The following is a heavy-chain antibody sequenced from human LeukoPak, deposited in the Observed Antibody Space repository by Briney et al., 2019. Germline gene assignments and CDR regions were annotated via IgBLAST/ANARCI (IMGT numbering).Heavy chain of an antibody. CDR1: RFTFSNYW. CDR3: ASGPWGNYYYYMDV. Sequence: GGSLRLSCADSRFTFSNYWMNWVRQAPGKGLVWVSRINSDGSSTSYADSVKGRFTISRDNAKNTLYLQMNSLRAEDTAVYYCASGPWGNYYYYMDVWGKGTTVTVSS. D-gene: IGHD3-16*01. J-gene: IGHJ6*03. CDR2: INSDGSST. V-gene: IGHV3-74*01.